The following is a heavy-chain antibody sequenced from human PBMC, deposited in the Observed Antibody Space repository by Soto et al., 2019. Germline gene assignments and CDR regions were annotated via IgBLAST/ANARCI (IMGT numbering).Heavy chain of an antibody. V-gene: IGHV3-48*02. CDR1: GFTFRTYS. Sequence: GGSLRLSCAASGFTFRTYSMNWVRQAPGKGLEWVSYISTSGATIYYADSVKGRFTISRDNARNSLYLQMNSLRDEDTAVYYCARDDRYYYGSGSYPLFGYWGQGTLVTVSS. CDR3: ARDDRYYYGSGSYPLFGY. CDR2: ISTSGATI. J-gene: IGHJ4*02. D-gene: IGHD3-10*01.